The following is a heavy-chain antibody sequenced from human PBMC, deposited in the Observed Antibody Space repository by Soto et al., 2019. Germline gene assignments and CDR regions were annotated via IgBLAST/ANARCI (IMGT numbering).Heavy chain of an antibody. CDR3: AREWEQLVFYNANYYYYGMDV. Sequence: PGGSLRLSCAASGFTFSSYGMHWVRQAPGKGLEWVAVIWYDGSNKYYADSVKGRFTISRDNSKNTLYLQMNSLRAEDTAVYYCAREWEQLVFYNANYYYYGMDVWGQGTTVTVSS. D-gene: IGHD6-13*01. CDR1: GFTFSSYG. CDR2: IWYDGSNK. V-gene: IGHV3-33*01. J-gene: IGHJ6*02.